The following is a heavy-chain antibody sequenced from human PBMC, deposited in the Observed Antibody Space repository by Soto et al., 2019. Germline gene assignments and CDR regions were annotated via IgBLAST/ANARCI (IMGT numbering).Heavy chain of an antibody. D-gene: IGHD7-27*01. V-gene: IGHV3-48*01. CDR2: ISSSSSVI. Sequence: EVQLVEYGGGLVQPGGSLRLSCATSGFILSDCAMNWVRQAPGKGLEWVSYISSSSSVIDYADSVKGRFTVSRDNARNSLYLQMNSLRAEDTAVYYCARDLSWGSNWYYYMDVWGKGTMVTVSS. CDR3: ARDLSWGSNWYYYMDV. CDR1: GFILSDCA. J-gene: IGHJ6*03.